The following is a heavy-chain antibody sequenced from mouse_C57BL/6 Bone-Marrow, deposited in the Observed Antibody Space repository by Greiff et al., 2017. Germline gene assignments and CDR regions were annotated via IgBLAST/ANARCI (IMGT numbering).Heavy chain of an antibody. V-gene: IGHV1-82*01. Sequence: VQLQQSGPELVKPGASVKISCKASGYAFSSSWMNWVKQRPGKGLEWIGRIYPGDGDTNYNGKFKGKATLTADKSSSTAYMQLSSLTSEDSAVYFCARSLITTVVGDFDYWGQGTTLTVSS. D-gene: IGHD1-1*01. CDR3: ARSLITTVVGDFDY. J-gene: IGHJ2*01. CDR2: IYPGDGDT. CDR1: GYAFSSSW.